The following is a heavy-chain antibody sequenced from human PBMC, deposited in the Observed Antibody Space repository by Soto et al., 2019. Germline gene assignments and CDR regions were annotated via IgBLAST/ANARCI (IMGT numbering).Heavy chain of an antibody. J-gene: IGHJ5*02. CDR2: INPSGGST. Sequence: QVQLVQSGAEVKKPGASVKVSCKASGYTFTSYYMHWVRQAPGQGLEWMGIINPSGGSTSYAQKFQGRGTMTMDTSTSTVYMELSSLRSEDTAVYYCARGNIVVVPAAIAWFDPWGQGTLVTVSS. CDR3: ARGNIVVVPAAIAWFDP. CDR1: GYTFTSYY. V-gene: IGHV1-46*03. D-gene: IGHD2-2*01.